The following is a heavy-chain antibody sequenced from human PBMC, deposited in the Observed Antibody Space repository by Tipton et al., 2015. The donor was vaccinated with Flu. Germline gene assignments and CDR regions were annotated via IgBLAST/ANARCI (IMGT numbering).Heavy chain of an antibody. V-gene: IGHV4-61*08. CDR3: TRRGWI. Sequence: TLSLTCTVSGGSVSSGVYYWSWIRQSPGKGPEWIGNLFDSGKVDYNPALSGRLTISVDPTKSQFSLRLRSVTAADTAVYYCTRRGWIWGQGTRVTVSS. CDR2: LFDSGKV. J-gene: IGHJ4*02. CDR1: GGSVSSGVYY. D-gene: IGHD5-12*01.